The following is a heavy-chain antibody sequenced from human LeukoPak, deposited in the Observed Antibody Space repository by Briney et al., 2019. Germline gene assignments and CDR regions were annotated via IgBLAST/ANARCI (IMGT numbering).Heavy chain of an antibody. Sequence: PGGSLRLSCAASGFTVSSNYMSWVRQAPGKGLEWISVIYSGGTTYYADSVKGRFTISRDNSKNTLYLQMNSLRAKDTAVYYCAKETIAVAGTFFDYWGQGTLVTVSS. J-gene: IGHJ4*02. V-gene: IGHV3-53*01. CDR1: GFTVSSNY. CDR2: IYSGGTT. CDR3: AKETIAVAGTFFDY. D-gene: IGHD6-19*01.